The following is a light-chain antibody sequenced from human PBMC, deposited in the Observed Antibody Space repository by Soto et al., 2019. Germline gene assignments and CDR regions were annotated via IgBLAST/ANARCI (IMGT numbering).Light chain of an antibody. CDR1: QSVGSL. CDR3: QQHYNTPWT. V-gene: IGKV3-15*01. CDR2: GAS. Sequence: EIVVTQSPYTLSLSQGERATLSCRASQSVGSLLAWYQQKPGQAPRLLIYGASTRAAGLPDRFSGSGSGTEFTLRISSLQSEDVAVYYCQQHYNTPWTFGQGTKVDIK. J-gene: IGKJ1*01.